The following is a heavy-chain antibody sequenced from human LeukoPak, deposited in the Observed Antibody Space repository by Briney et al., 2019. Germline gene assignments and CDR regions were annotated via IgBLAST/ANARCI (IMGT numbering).Heavy chain of an antibody. Sequence: RGSLRLSCAASGFTVTSNYMSWVRQAPGKGLEWVSVIYSGGSTYYADSVKGRFTISRDNSKNTLYLQMNSLRVEDTAVYYCARGGGYNYGYDYWGQGTLVTVSS. J-gene: IGHJ4*02. CDR1: GFTVTSNY. D-gene: IGHD5-18*01. CDR2: IYSGGST. V-gene: IGHV3-66*02. CDR3: ARGGGYNYGYDY.